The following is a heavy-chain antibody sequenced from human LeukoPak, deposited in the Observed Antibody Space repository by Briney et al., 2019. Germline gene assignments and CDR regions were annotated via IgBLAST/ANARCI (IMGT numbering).Heavy chain of an antibody. V-gene: IGHV4-59*01. CDR1: GGSISPYS. J-gene: IGHJ4*02. CDR3: ARDKYGSGSFDY. CDR2: IFYNGNA. D-gene: IGHD3-10*01. Sequence: SETLSLTCTVSGGSISPYSWSWIRQPPGKGLEWIGYIFYNGNANFNPSLKSRVTISLDTSKNQFSLKLSSVTAADTAVYYCARDKYGSGSFDYWGQGTLVTVSS.